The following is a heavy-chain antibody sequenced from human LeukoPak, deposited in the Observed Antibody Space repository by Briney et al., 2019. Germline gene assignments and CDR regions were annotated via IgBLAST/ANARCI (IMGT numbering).Heavy chain of an antibody. J-gene: IGHJ4*02. Sequence: GGSLRLSCAASGFTFSSYAMSGARQAPGKGLEWVSAISGSGGSTYYADSVKGRFTISRDNPKNTLYLQMNSLRAEDTAVYYCAKDTYYYDSSGYHDYWGQGTLVTVSS. CDR1: GFTFSSYA. CDR2: ISGSGGST. D-gene: IGHD3-22*01. CDR3: AKDTYYYDSSGYHDY. V-gene: IGHV3-23*01.